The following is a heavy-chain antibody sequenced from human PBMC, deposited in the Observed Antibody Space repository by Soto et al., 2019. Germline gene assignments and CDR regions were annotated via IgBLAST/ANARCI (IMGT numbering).Heavy chain of an antibody. J-gene: IGHJ5*02. D-gene: IGHD6-25*01. CDR1: GYTFTSYV. CDR3: ARGRGRNWFDP. CDR2: VNPNSGNT. V-gene: IGHV1-8*01. Sequence: GGSVKVSRKASGYTFTSYVINWVRRATGRGLEWMGWVNPNSGNTGYAQKFQGRVTMTRNSSISTAYMELSSLRSEDTAVYYCARGRGRNWFDPWGQGPLVTVSS.